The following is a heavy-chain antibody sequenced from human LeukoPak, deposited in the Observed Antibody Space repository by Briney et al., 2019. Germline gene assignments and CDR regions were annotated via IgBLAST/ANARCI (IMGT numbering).Heavy chain of an antibody. Sequence: PGGSLRLSCAASGFTFSSYGMHWVRQAPGKGLEWVAVIWYDGSNKYYADSVKGRFTISRDNSKNTLYLQMNSLRAEDTAVYYCARDATVVTGYFDYWGQGTLVTVSS. CDR2: IWYDGSNK. J-gene: IGHJ4*02. CDR1: GFTFSSYG. CDR3: ARDATVVTGYFDY. D-gene: IGHD4-23*01. V-gene: IGHV3-33*01.